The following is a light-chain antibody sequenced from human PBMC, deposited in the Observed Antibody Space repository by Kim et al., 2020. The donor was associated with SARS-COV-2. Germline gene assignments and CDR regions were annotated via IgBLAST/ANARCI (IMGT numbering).Light chain of an antibody. J-gene: IGLJ1*01. CDR3: NSRDSSGNHLYV. Sequence: SSALTQDPAVSVALGQTVRITCQGDSLRSYYASWYQQKPGQAPVLVIYGKNNRPSGIPDRFSGSSSGNTASLTITGAQAEDEADYYCNSRDSSGNHLYVFGTGTKVTVL. CDR2: GKN. CDR1: SLRSYY. V-gene: IGLV3-19*01.